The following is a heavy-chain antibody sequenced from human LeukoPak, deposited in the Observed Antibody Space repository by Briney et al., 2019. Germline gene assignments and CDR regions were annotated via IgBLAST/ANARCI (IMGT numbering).Heavy chain of an antibody. CDR1: GFTFSTYS. J-gene: IGHJ4*02. V-gene: IGHV3-23*01. CDR3: AKVSKLYDYVWGSYGPPYYFDY. Sequence: GGSLRLSCVASGFTFSTYSMNWVRQAPGKGLEWVSAISGSGGSTYYADSVKGRFTISRDNSKNTLYLQMNSLRAEDTAVYYCAKVSKLYDYVWGSYGPPYYFDYWGQGTLVTVSS. CDR2: ISGSGGST. D-gene: IGHD3-16*01.